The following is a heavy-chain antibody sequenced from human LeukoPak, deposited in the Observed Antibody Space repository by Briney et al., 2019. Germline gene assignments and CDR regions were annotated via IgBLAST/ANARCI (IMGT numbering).Heavy chain of an antibody. D-gene: IGHD3/OR15-3a*01. V-gene: IGHV3-48*03. J-gene: IGHJ4*02. CDR1: GFTFSSYE. CDR2: IGTSGTII. Sequence: GGSLRLSCVPSGFTFSSYEMNWVRQAPGKGLEWVSYIGTSGTIIYYADSVKGRFTISRDNAKNSLYLQMNSLRAEDTAVYYCARDPPGTVSFDYWGQGTLVTVSS. CDR3: ARDPPGTVSFDY.